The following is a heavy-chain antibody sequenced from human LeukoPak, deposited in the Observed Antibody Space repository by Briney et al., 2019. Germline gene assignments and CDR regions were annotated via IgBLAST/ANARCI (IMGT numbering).Heavy chain of an antibody. D-gene: IGHD3-10*02. CDR2: ISTSGSTT. Sequence: GGSLRLSCVASGFTFSDYEINWVRQAPGKGLEWVSCISTSGSTTYYADSVKGRFTISRDNAKNSLFLQMNTLTDEDTAVYYCARGALHVFDYWGQGTLVTVSS. CDR1: GFTFSDYE. V-gene: IGHV3-48*03. CDR3: ARGALHVFDY. J-gene: IGHJ4*02.